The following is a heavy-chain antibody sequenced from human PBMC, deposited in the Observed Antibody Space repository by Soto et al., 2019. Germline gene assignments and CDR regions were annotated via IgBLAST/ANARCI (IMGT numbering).Heavy chain of an antibody. Sequence: PSQTLSLTCAISGDSVSSNSAAWNWIRQSPSRGLEWLGRTYYRSKWYNDYAVSVKSRITINPDTSKNQFSLQLDSVTPEDTAVYYCARPAGNGPCYYYYYSDMNVCGQGSTVTVSS. CDR3: ARPAGNGPCYYYYYSDMNV. D-gene: IGHD2-2*01. V-gene: IGHV6-1*01. CDR1: GDSVSSNSAA. CDR2: TYYRSKWYN. J-gene: IGHJ6*02.